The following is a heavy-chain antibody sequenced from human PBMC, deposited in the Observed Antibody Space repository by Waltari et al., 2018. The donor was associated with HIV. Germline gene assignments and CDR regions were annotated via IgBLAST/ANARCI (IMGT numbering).Heavy chain of an antibody. CDR3: AKDVAGSYVDY. V-gene: IGHV3-30*02. Sequence: QVQLVESGGGVVQPGGSLRLSCAASGFTFSSYGMHWVRQAPGKGLEWVAFIRYDGSNKYYADSVKGRFTISRDNSKNTLYLQMNSLRAEDTAVYYCAKDVAGSYVDYWGQGTLVTVSS. CDR2: IRYDGSNK. CDR1: GFTFSSYG. D-gene: IGHD1-26*01. J-gene: IGHJ4*02.